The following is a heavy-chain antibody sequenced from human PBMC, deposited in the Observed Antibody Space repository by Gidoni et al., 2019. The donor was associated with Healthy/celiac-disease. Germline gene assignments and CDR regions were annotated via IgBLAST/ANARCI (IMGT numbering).Heavy chain of an antibody. Sequence: EVQLLESGGGLVQPGGSLRLSCAAPGFTFSSYAMSWVRQAPGKGLEWVSAISGSGGSKYYADSVKGRFTISRDNSKNTLYLQMNSLRAEDTAVYYCAKDIHGTWFGELSPYYYGMDVWGQGTTVTVSS. CDR2: ISGSGGSK. CDR1: GFTFSSYA. D-gene: IGHD3-10*01. CDR3: AKDIHGTWFGELSPYYYGMDV. J-gene: IGHJ6*02. V-gene: IGHV3-23*01.